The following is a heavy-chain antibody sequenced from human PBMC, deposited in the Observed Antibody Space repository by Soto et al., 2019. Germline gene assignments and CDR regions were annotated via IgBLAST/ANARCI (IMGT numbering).Heavy chain of an antibody. V-gene: IGHV4-31*03. D-gene: IGHD6-13*01. CDR1: GGSISSGGYC. Sequence: SETLSLTCTVSGGSISSGGYCWSWIRQHPGKGLEWIGYIYYSGSTYYNPSLKSRVTISVDTSKNQFSLKLSSVTAADTAVYYCARDQQQLVRRWFDPWGQGTLVTVSS. CDR3: ARDQQQLVRRWFDP. CDR2: IYYSGST. J-gene: IGHJ5*02.